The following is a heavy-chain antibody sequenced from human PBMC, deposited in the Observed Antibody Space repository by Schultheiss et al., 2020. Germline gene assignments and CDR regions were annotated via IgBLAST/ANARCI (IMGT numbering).Heavy chain of an antibody. Sequence: GESLKISCKGSGYSFATSWIGWVRQMPGKGLEWVGIIYPGDSDTTYSPSFQGHVTISVDKSVSTAYLQWNGLKASDTAVYYCARWTGNTTMVRTFDCWGQGTLVTVSS. D-gene: IGHD5-18*01. CDR1: GYSFATSW. CDR2: IYPGDSDT. J-gene: IGHJ4*02. CDR3: ARWTGNTTMVRTFDC. V-gene: IGHV5-51*01.